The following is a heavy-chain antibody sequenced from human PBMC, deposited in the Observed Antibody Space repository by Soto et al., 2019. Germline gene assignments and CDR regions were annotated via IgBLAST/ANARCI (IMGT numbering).Heavy chain of an antibody. V-gene: IGHV3-72*01. CDR3: AREHSIFGVVIPTRYYYYYMDV. D-gene: IGHD3-3*01. CDR2: TRNKANSYTT. CDR1: GFTFSDHY. Sequence: GGSLRLSCAASGFTFSDHYMDWVRQAPGKGLEWVGRTRNKANSYTTEYAASVKGRFTIPRDDSKNSLYLQMNSLKTEDTAVYYCAREHSIFGVVIPTRYYYYYMDVWGKGTTVTVSS. J-gene: IGHJ6*03.